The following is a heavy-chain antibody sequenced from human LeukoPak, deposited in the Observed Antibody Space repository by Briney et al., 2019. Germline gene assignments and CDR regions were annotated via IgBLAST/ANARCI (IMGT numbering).Heavy chain of an antibody. J-gene: IGHJ6*03. Sequence: GGSLRLSCAASGFTFSSYWMSWVRQAPGKGLEWVANIKQDGSEKYYVDSVKGRFTISRDNAKNSLYLQMNSLRAEDTAVYYCARVWCSSTSCYSTPPDYMDVWAKGPRSPSP. CDR2: IKQDGSEK. CDR3: ARVWCSSTSCYSTPPDYMDV. CDR1: GFTFSSYW. D-gene: IGHD2-2*02. V-gene: IGHV3-7*01.